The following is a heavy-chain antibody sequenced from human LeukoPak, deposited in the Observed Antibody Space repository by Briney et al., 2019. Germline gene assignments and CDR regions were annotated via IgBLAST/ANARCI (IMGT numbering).Heavy chain of an antibody. V-gene: IGHV1-46*01. D-gene: IGHD6-6*01. CDR2: INPSGGST. CDR1: GYTFTSYY. CDR3: ATRMGQLVQYNYYGMDV. Sequence: ASVKVSCKASGYTFTSYYMHWVRQAPGQGLEWMGIINPSGGSTSYAQKFQGRVTMTRDTSTSTVYMELSSLRSEDTAVYYCATRMGQLVQYNYYGMDVWGQGTTVTVSS. J-gene: IGHJ6*02.